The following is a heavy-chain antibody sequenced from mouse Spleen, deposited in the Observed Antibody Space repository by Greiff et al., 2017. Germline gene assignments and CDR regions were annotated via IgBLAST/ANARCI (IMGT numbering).Heavy chain of an antibody. CDR1: GYTFTSYW. CDR2: IYPGNSDT. CDR3: TREDYYGRDAMDY. Sequence: VHVKQSGTVLARPGASVKMSCKASGYTFTSYWMHWVKQRPGQGLEWIGAIYPGNSDTSYNQKFKGKAKLTAVTSTSTAYMELSSLTNEDSAVYYCTREDYYGRDAMDYWGQGTSVTVSS. V-gene: IGHV1-5*01. J-gene: IGHJ4*01. D-gene: IGHD1-1*01.